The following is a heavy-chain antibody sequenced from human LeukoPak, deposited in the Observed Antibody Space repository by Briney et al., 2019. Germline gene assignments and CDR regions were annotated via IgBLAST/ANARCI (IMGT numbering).Heavy chain of an antibody. D-gene: IGHD5-18*01. J-gene: IGHJ3*02. CDR2: IYPGDSDT. V-gene: IGHV5-51*01. CDR3: ARPWIQLSRPDAFDI. CDR1: GCSFTSYW. Sequence: GESLKISCKGSGCSFTSYWIGWVRQMPGKGLEWMGIIYPGDSDTRYSPSFQGQVTISADKSISTAYLQWSSLKASDTAMYYCARPWIQLSRPDAFDIWGQGTMVTVSS.